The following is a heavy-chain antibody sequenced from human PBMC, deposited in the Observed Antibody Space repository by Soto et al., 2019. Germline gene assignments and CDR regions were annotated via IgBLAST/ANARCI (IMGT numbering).Heavy chain of an antibody. CDR1: GGSISSGGYS. J-gene: IGHJ4*02. D-gene: IGHD6-19*01. CDR3: ARDLRSSGWYSFDY. CDR2: IYHSGST. V-gene: IGHV4-30-2*01. Sequence: PSETLSLTCAVSGGSISSGGYSWSWIRQPPGKGLEWIGYIYHSGSTKYNPSLKNRVTISLDKSNNQFSLNLKSVTAADTAVYYCARDLRSSGWYSFDYWGQGTLVTVSS.